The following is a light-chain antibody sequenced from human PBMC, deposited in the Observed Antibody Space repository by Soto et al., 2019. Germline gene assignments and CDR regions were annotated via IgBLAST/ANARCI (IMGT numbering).Light chain of an antibody. CDR2: DVN. CDR1: SSDVGYYNY. V-gene: IGLV2-14*01. J-gene: IGLJ1*01. CDR3: SSYTSSSTYV. Sequence: LTQPASVSGSPGHAVAISCTDTSSDVGYYNYVSWYQQHPGKAPNVMIYDVNNRPSGVPDRFSGSKSGNTASLTISGLQAEDEADYYCSSYTSSSTYVFGTGTKVTVL.